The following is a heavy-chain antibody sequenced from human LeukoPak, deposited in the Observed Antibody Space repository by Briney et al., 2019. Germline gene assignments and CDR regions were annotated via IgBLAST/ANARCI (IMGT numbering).Heavy chain of an antibody. CDR2: IYYSGST. J-gene: IGHJ6*02. V-gene: IGHV4-31*03. CDR1: GGSISSGGYY. D-gene: IGHD5-18*01. CDR3: ASHRVTALGYYYGMDV. Sequence: SETLSLTCTVSGGSISSGGYYWSWIRQHPGKGLEWIGYIYYSGSTYHNPSLKSRVTISVDTSKNQFSLKLSSVTAADTAVYYCASHRVTALGYYYGMDVWGQGTTVTVSS.